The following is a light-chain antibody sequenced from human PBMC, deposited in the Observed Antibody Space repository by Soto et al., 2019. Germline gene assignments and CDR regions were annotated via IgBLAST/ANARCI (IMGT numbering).Light chain of an antibody. J-gene: IGLJ2*01. CDR3: SSFAGNNNLV. CDR2: EVI. CDR1: SSDVGGYNY. Sequence: QSALTQPPSASGSPGQSVTISCTGTSSDVGGYNYVSWYQQHPGKAPKLMISEVIKRPSGVPDRFSGSKSGNTASLTVSGLQAEDEADSYCSSFAGNNNLVFGGGTKVTVL. V-gene: IGLV2-8*01.